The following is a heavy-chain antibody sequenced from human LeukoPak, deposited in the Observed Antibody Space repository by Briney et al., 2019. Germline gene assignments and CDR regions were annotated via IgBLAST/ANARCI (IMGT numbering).Heavy chain of an antibody. V-gene: IGHV3-30-3*01. J-gene: IGHJ4*02. Sequence: PGGSLRLSCAASGFTFSSYAMHWVRQAPGKGLEWVAVISYDGSNKYYADSVKGRFTISRDNSKNTLYLQMNSLRAEDTAVYYCARVQDGYSYLYYFDYWGQGTLVTVSS. CDR2: ISYDGSNK. D-gene: IGHD5-18*01. CDR1: GFTFSSYA. CDR3: ARVQDGYSYLYYFDY.